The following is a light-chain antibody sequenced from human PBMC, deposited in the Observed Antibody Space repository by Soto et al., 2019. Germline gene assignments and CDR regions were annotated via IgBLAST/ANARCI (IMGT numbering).Light chain of an antibody. CDR2: DVS. V-gene: IGLV2-14*03. CDR1: NSYIGGYNY. CDR3: SSYTSRSTLGV. Sequence: QSVLTQPASVSGSPGQSITISCTGTNSYIGGYNYVSWYQQHPGKAPKLMIYDVSNRPSGVSYRFSGSKSGNTASLTISGLQAEDEADYYCSSYTSRSTLGVFGGGTKVTVL. J-gene: IGLJ2*01.